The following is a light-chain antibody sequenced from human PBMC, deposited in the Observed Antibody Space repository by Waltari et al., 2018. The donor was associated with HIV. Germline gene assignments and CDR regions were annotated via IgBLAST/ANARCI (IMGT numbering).Light chain of an antibody. J-gene: IGKJ4*01. CDR2: AAS. CDR1: QTIGIY. V-gene: IGKV1-39*01. CDR3: QQSYSTPPT. Sequence: DSQMTQSPSSLSASVGDRVTITCRASQTIGIYLNWYQQKPGKAPNLLISAASRLQSGVPSRFRGSGSETDFTLTISSLQPEDFATYYCQQSYSTPPTFGGGTKVDIK.